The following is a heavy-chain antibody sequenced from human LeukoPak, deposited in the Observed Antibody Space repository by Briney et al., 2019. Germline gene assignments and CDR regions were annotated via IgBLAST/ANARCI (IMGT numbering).Heavy chain of an antibody. Sequence: SETLSLTCAVYGGSFSGYYWSWIRQPPGKGLEWIGEINHSGSTNYNPSLKSRVTISVDTSKNQFSLKLSSVTAADTAVYYCTRTRGGMVRFDYWGQGTLVTVSS. D-gene: IGHD3-10*01. CDR2: INHSGST. CDR3: TRTRGGMVRFDY. CDR1: GGSFSGYY. J-gene: IGHJ4*02. V-gene: IGHV4-34*01.